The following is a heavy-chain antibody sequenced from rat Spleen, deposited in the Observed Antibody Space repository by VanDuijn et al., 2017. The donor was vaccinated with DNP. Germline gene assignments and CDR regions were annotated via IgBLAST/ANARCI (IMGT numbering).Heavy chain of an antibody. CDR2: IRYDGGST. CDR1: GFTFSDYY. D-gene: IGHD1-1*01. V-gene: IGHV5-20*01. Sequence: EVQLVESGGGSVQPGRSLKLSCAASGFTFSDYYMAWVRQAPTKGLEWVAYIRYDGGSTYYGDSVKGRFTISRDNAKNTLYLQMYSLRSEDTATYYCAIYFYSGDNWFAYWGQGTLVTVSS. CDR3: AIYFYSGDNWFAY. J-gene: IGHJ3*01.